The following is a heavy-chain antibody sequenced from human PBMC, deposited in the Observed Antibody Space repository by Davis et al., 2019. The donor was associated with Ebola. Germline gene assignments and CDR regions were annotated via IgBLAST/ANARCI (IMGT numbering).Heavy chain of an antibody. CDR1: GYSFTTYW. Sequence: KVSCKASGYSFTTYWIGWVRQMPGKGLEWMGIIYPGDSDTRYSPSFQGQVTISADKSISTAYLQWSSLKASDTAMYYCARRSDFWSGYSSYYVMDVWGQGTTVTVSS. J-gene: IGHJ6*02. CDR2: IYPGDSDT. CDR3: ARRSDFWSGYSSYYVMDV. V-gene: IGHV5-51*01. D-gene: IGHD3-3*01.